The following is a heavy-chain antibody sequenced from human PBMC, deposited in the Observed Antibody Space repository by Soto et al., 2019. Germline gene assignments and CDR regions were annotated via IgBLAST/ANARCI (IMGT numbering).Heavy chain of an antibody. CDR2: VYYSGST. D-gene: IGHD3-10*01. CDR3: ARHAPGSNLFDY. CDR1: GGSISSSTYY. J-gene: IGHJ4*02. Sequence: PSETLSLTCTVSGGSISSSTYYWGWIRQPPGKGLEWIGSVYYSGSTYYNPSLKSRVTISVDTSNNQFSLKLNSVTAADTAVYYCARHAPGSNLFDYWGQGALVTVSS. V-gene: IGHV4-39*01.